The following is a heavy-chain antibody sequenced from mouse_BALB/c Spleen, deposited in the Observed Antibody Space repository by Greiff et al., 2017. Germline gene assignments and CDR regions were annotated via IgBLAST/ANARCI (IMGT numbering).Heavy chain of an antibody. CDR2: INPYNGDT. D-gene: IGHD1-1*01. J-gene: IGHJ3*01. Sequence: EVKLMESGPELVKPGASVKISCKASGYSFTGYFMNWVMQSHGKSLEWIGRINPYNGDTFYNQKFKGKATLTVDKSSSTAHMELRSLASEDSAVYYCARPFTTDGGFAYWGQGTLVTVSA. CDR3: ARPFTTDGGFAY. V-gene: IGHV1-20*02. CDR1: GYSFTGYF.